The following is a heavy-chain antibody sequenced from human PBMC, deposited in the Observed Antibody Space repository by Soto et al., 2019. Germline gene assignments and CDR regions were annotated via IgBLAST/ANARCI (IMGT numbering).Heavy chain of an antibody. V-gene: IGHV3-48*02. J-gene: IGHJ6*02. CDR2: ISSSSGTI. CDR1: GFTFSSYS. CDR3: ARAMEIQLRQAKNYYYYYGMDV. D-gene: IGHD1-26*01. Sequence: PGGSLRLSCAASGFTFSSYSMNWVRQAPGKGLEWVSYISSSSGTIYYADSVKGRFTISRDNAKNSLYLQMNSLRDEDTAVYYCARAMEIQLRQAKNYYYYYGMDVWGQGTTVTVSS.